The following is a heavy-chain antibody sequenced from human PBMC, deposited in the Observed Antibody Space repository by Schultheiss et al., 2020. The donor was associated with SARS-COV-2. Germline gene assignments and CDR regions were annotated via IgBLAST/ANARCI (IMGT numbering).Heavy chain of an antibody. J-gene: IGHJ4*02. CDR3: ARLGQALGIDY. Sequence: GGSLRLSCAASGFTFDDYAMHWVRQAPGKGLEWVSLISWDGGSTYYADSVKCRFTISRDNAKNSLYLQMNSLRDEDTAVYYCARLGQALGIDYWGQGTLVTVSS. V-gene: IGHV3-43*02. CDR2: ISWDGGST. CDR1: GFTFDDYA. D-gene: IGHD1-26*01.